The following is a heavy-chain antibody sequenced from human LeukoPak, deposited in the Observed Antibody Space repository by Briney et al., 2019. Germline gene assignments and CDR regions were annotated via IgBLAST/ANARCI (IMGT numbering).Heavy chain of an antibody. J-gene: IGHJ4*02. CDR1: GFTFSSYW. V-gene: IGHV3-7*03. D-gene: IGHD3-10*01. CDR2: IKQDGSKK. CDR3: ARGSYGSGSYYFDY. Sequence: GGSLRLSCAASGFTFSSYWMTWVRQAPGKGLEWVANIKQDGSKKNYVDSVKGRFTISRDNAKNSLYLQMNSLRAEDTAVYYCARGSYGSGSYYFDYWGQGTLVTVSS.